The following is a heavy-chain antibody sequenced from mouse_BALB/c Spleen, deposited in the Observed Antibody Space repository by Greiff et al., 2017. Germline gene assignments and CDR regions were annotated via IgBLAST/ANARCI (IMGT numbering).Heavy chain of an antibody. CDR2: ISSGGSYT. Sequence: EVKVVESGGGLVKPGGSLKLSCAASGFTFSSYDMSWVRQSPEKRLEWVAEISSGGSYTYYPDTVTGRFTISRDNAKNTLYLEMSSLRSEDTAMYYCARRYDGVGFDYWGQGTTLTVSS. CDR1: GFTFSSYD. J-gene: IGHJ2*01. CDR3: ARRYDGVGFDY. V-gene: IGHV5-9-4*01. D-gene: IGHD2-14*01.